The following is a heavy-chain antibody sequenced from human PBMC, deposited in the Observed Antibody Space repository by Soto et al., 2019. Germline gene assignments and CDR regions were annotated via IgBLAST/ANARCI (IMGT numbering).Heavy chain of an antibody. J-gene: IGHJ4*02. CDR2: ISGSGGST. Sequence: VGSLRLSCAASGFTFSSYAMSWVRQAPGKGLEWVSAISGSGGSTYYADSVKGRFTISRDNSKNTLYLQMNSLRAEDTAVYYCAKFYDSGGFYYFDYWGQGTLVTVSS. CDR3: AKFYDSGGFYYFDY. V-gene: IGHV3-23*01. CDR1: GFTFSSYA. D-gene: IGHD3-22*01.